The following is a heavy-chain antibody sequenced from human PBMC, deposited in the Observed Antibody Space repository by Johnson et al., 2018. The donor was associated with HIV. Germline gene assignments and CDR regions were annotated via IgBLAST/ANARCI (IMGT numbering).Heavy chain of an antibody. J-gene: IGHJ3*02. V-gene: IGHV3-15*01. CDR2: IKSKTDGGTR. CDR3: AKSAASAGGDDAFDI. D-gene: IGHD3-16*01. CDR1: GFTFSHAW. Sequence: EVHLVESGGGLVKPGGSLRLSCAASGFTFSHAWMNWVRQAPGKGLEWVGRIKSKTDGGTRDYAAPVKGRFTISRDDSKNTLYVQMNSLRAEDTAVYYCAKSAASAGGDDAFDIWGQGTMVTVSS.